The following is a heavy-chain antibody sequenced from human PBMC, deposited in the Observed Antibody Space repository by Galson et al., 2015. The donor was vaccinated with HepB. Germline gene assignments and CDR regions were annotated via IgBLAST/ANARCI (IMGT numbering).Heavy chain of an antibody. J-gene: IGHJ6*02. CDR1: GFIFSDYY. D-gene: IGHD3-3*01. Sequence: SLRLSCAASGFIFSDYYMSWIRQAPGKGLEWVSYISSSSSYTNYADSVKGRFTISRDNAKNSLYLQMNSLRAEDTAVYYCARGGILEWLNGMDVWGQGTTVTVSS. CDR3: ARGGILEWLNGMDV. CDR2: ISSSSSYT. V-gene: IGHV3-11*06.